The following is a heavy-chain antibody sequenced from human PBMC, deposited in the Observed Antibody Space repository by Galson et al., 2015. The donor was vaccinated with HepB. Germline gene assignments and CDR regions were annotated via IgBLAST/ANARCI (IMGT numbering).Heavy chain of an antibody. CDR1: GFPFNNAW. Sequence: SLRLSCAASGFPFNNAWMTWVRQAPGMGLEWVGRIKSKTDGETTDYAAPVKGRFTISRNDSKNRLYLQMNSLKTEDTAVYYCTTDVYYSTYWSWLDPWGQGTQVTRSS. D-gene: IGHD2-8*02. CDR2: IKSKTDGETT. V-gene: IGHV3-15*01. J-gene: IGHJ5*02. CDR3: TTDVYYSTYWSWLDP.